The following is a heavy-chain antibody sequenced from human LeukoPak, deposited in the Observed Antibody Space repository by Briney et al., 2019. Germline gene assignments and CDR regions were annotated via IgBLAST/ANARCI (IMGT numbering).Heavy chain of an antibody. CDR2: FDPEDGET. CDR3: AIWRWELPYFDY. D-gene: IGHD1-26*01. CDR1: GYTLTELS. Sequence: GASVKVSCKVSGYTLTELSMHWVRQAPGKGRGWMGGFDPEDGETIYAQKFQGRVTMTEDTSTDTAYMELSSLRSEDTAVYYCAIWRWELPYFDYWGQGTLVTVSS. J-gene: IGHJ4*02. V-gene: IGHV1-24*01.